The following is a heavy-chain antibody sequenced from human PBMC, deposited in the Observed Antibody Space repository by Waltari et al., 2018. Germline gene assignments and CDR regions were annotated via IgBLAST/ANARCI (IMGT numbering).Heavy chain of an antibody. CDR1: GYSISSGYY. J-gene: IGHJ5*02. D-gene: IGHD1-7*01. Sequence: QVQLQESGPGLVKPSETLSLTCAVSGYSISSGYYWGWIRQPPGKGLEWIGSIYHSGGTYYNPSLKSRVTISVDTSKNQFSLKLSSVTAADTAVYYCARETRSLTGTGFEDWFDPWGQGTLVIVSS. CDR2: IYHSGGT. CDR3: ARETRSLTGTGFEDWFDP. V-gene: IGHV4-38-2*02.